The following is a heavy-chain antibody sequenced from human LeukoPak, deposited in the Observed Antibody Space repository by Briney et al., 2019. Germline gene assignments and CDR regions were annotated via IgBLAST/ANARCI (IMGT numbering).Heavy chain of an antibody. V-gene: IGHV1-2*02. CDR2: INPNSGGT. CDR1: VYTFTPYY. D-gene: IGHD6-19*01. J-gene: IGHJ4*02. Sequence: APVRVSSTASVYTFTPYYMHWVRQAPGQGPQWMGWINPNSGGTNYAQKFKGRVTMTRDTSSSTAYMEVSRLRSDDTAVYHCARGASGDSSGWYYYWGQGTLVTVSS. CDR3: ARGASGDSSGWYYY.